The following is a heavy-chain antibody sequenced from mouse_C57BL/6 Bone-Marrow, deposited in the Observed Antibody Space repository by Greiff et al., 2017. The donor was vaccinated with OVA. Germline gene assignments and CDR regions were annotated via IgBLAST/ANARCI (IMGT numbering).Heavy chain of an antibody. Sequence: VQRVESGPGLVAPSQSLSITCTVSGFSLTSYAISWVRQPPGKGLEWLGVIWTGGGTNYNSALKSRLSISKDNSKSQVFLKMNSLQTDDTARYYCARTNSFYYYGSSYFDYWGQGTTLTVSS. CDR2: IWTGGGT. V-gene: IGHV2-9-1*01. D-gene: IGHD1-1*01. J-gene: IGHJ2*01. CDR1: GFSLTSYA. CDR3: ARTNSFYYYGSSYFDY.